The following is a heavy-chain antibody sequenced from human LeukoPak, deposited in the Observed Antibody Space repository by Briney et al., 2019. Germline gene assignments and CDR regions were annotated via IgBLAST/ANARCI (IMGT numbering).Heavy chain of an antibody. CDR1: EFTFSSYG. V-gene: IGHV3-30*03. D-gene: IGHD3-22*01. CDR3: ASPLYYDTRGFYYQVFD. J-gene: IGHJ4*02. Sequence: GGSLRLSCAASEFTFSSYGMHWVRQAPGKGLEWVADISYDGSNKYYADSVKGRFTISRDNSKNTLFLQMNSLRAEDTAVYYCASPLYYDTRGFYYQVFDWGQGTLVTVSS. CDR2: ISYDGSNK.